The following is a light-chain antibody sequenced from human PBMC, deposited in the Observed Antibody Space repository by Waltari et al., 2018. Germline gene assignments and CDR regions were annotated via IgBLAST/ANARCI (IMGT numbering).Light chain of an antibody. CDR1: QSVLFSTNNKNC. J-gene: IGKJ3*01. V-gene: IGKV4-1*01. CDR3: QQEYDPPFT. CDR2: WAS. Sequence: DIVMTQSPDSLAVSLGDRATINCKTSQSVLFSTNNKNCLARYQQKSGQPPKLLIYWASTRQSGVPERFSGSGSGTDFTLTINSLQAENVAVYYSQQEYDPPFTFGPGTTVGIK.